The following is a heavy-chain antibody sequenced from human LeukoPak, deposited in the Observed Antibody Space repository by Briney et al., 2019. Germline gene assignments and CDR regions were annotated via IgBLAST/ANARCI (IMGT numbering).Heavy chain of an antibody. CDR1: GFTFSSFA. V-gene: IGHV3-23*01. J-gene: IGHJ4*02. Sequence: PGGSLRLSCAASGFTFSSFAMSWVRQAPGKGLEWVSSIGGSDGRTYYAESGRGRFTISRDNSKNTLHLQMNSLRVEDTAVYFCADPPNADYWGQGTLVTVSS. D-gene: IGHD4/OR15-4a*01. CDR2: IGGSDGRT. CDR3: ADPPNADY.